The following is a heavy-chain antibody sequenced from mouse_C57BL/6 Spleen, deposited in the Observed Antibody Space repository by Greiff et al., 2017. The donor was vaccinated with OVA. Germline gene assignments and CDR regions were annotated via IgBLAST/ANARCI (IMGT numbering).Heavy chain of an antibody. CDR1: GFTFSSYA. CDR2: ISDGGSYT. J-gene: IGHJ1*03. CDR3: ARSVYYGGYFDV. V-gene: IGHV5-4*01. Sequence: EVQLVESGGGLVKPGGSLKLSCAASGFTFSSYAMSWVRQTPEKRLEWVATISDGGSYTYYPDNVKGRFTISRDNAKNNLYLQMSHLKSEDTAMYYCARSVYYGGYFDVWGTGTTVTVSS. D-gene: IGHD1-1*01.